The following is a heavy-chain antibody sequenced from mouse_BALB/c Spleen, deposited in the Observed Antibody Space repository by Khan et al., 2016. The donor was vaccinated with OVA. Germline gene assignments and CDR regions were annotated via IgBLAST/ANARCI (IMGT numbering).Heavy chain of an antibody. CDR3: ARTASIKY. Sequence: EVKLVESGPGLVKPSQSLSLTCTVTGYSITSGYGWNWIRQFPGNKLEWMGYISHSGSTNYNPSLQSRISITRDTSKNQLFLQLNSVTTAETATYCCARTASIKYWGQGTTLTVSS. J-gene: IGHJ2*01. D-gene: IGHD1-2*01. CDR2: ISHSGST. V-gene: IGHV3-2*02. CDR1: GYSITSGYG.